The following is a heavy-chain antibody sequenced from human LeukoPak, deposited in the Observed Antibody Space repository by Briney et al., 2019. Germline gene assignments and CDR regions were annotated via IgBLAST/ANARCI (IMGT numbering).Heavy chain of an antibody. CDR3: AKDRTVGASYWYFDL. CDR2: ISYDGSNK. V-gene: IGHV3-30*04. Sequence: GGSLRLSCAASGFTFSSYAMHWVRQAPGKGLEWVAVISYDGSNKYYADSVKGRFTISRDNSKNTLYLQMNTLRAEDTAIYYCAKDRTVGASYWYFDLWGRGTLVTVSS. CDR1: GFTFSSYA. J-gene: IGHJ2*01. D-gene: IGHD1-26*01.